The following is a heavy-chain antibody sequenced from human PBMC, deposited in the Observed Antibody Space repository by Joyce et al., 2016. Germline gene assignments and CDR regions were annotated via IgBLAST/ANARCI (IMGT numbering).Heavy chain of an antibody. V-gene: IGHV4-4*02. D-gene: IGHD3-22*01. Sequence: QVQLQESGPGLVKPSGTLSLTCTVSGDSITRNHWWSWVRQSPGKGLEWSGEVYHSGSNSYNPSLKSRVTISVDSSKNQFSLRLSSVTAADTAVYYCARVYYYDSSGYSRDYWYFDSWGRGTLVTVSS. J-gene: IGHJ2*01. CDR1: GDSITRNHW. CDR3: ARVYYYDSSGYSRDYWYFDS. CDR2: VYHSGSN.